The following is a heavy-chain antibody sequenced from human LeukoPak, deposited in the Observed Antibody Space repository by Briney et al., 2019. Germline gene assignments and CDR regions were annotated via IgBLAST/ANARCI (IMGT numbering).Heavy chain of an antibody. CDR3: AKVAPGYTYGAHFDY. Sequence: PGGSLRLSCAASGFTFSSYGMHWVRQAPGKGLEWVAFIQYDGSNKYYADSVKGRFTISRDNSKNTLYLQMNSLRAEDTAVYYCAKVAPGYTYGAHFDYWGQGTLVTVSS. CDR2: IQYDGSNK. J-gene: IGHJ4*02. D-gene: IGHD5-18*01. CDR1: GFTFSSYG. V-gene: IGHV3-30*02.